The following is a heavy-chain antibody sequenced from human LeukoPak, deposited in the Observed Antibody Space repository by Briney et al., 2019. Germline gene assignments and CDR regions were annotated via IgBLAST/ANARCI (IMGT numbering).Heavy chain of an antibody. D-gene: IGHD3-3*01. CDR1: GGSISSSSHY. V-gene: IGHV4-39*01. J-gene: IGHJ4*02. CDR3: ARQRTSGSASNLRVAQIDS. CDR2: IYYSGST. Sequence: SETLSLTCTFSGGSISSSSHYWAWIRQSPGTGLEWIGSIYYSGSTYYNPSLKSRATISVDTSKNQISLKVSSVTAADSALYFCARQRTSGSASNLRVAQIDSWGQGTLVTVSS.